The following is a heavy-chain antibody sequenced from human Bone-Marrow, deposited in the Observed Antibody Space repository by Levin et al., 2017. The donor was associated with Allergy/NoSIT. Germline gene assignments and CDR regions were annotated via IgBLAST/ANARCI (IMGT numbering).Heavy chain of an antibody. J-gene: IGHJ4*02. CDR2: IYPGDSDT. CDR3: ARVAFGVVAATDYFDY. Sequence: KVSCKGSGYSFTSYWIGWVRQMPGKGLEWMGIIYPGDSDTRYSPSFQGQVTISADKSISTAYLQWSSLKASDTAMYYCARVAFGVVAATDYFDYWGQGTLVTVSS. CDR1: GYSFTSYW. D-gene: IGHD2-15*01. V-gene: IGHV5-51*01.